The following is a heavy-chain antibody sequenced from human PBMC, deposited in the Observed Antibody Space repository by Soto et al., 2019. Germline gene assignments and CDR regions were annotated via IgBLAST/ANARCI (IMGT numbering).Heavy chain of an antibody. CDR3: ARLRSDAFDI. Sequence: SVKVSCKASGYTFTSYGISWVRQAPGQGLEWMGGIIPIFGTANYAQKFQGRVTITADESTSTAYMELSSLRSEDTAVYYCARLRSDAFDIWGQGTMVTVSS. CDR1: GYTFTSYG. V-gene: IGHV1-69*13. CDR2: IIPIFGTA. D-gene: IGHD4-17*01. J-gene: IGHJ3*02.